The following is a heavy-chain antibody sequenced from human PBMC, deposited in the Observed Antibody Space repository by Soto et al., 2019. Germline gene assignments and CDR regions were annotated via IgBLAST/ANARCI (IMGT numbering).Heavy chain of an antibody. D-gene: IGHD2-2*01. V-gene: IGHV3-9*02. CDR3: AKDRGEYQLLSPGFDF. CDR1: GFIPEESA. J-gene: IGHJ4*02. CDR2: LSWNSRTI. Sequence: GRSLRHSWAASGFIPEESAMHWFRQPPGKGLEWVSGLSWNSRTIGYADSVKGRFTISRHNAKNSLYLHTHSLRTEHTPLYYCAKDRGEYQLLSPGFDFWGQGT.